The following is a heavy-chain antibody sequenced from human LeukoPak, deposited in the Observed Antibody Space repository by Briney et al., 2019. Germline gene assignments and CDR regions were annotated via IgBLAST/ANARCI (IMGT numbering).Heavy chain of an antibody. Sequence: SETLSLTCAVYGGSFSGYYWSWIRQPPGKGLEWIGEINHSGSTNYNPSLKSRVTISVDTSKNQFSLKLNSVTAADTAVYYCARAPHTGESYYYYYMDVWGKGTTVTVSS. V-gene: IGHV4-34*01. J-gene: IGHJ6*03. D-gene: IGHD1-26*01. CDR3: ARAPHTGESYYYYYMDV. CDR2: INHSGST. CDR1: GGSFSGYY.